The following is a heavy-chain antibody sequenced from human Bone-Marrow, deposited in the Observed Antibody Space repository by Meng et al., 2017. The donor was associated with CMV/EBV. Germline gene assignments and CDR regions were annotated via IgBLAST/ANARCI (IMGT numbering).Heavy chain of an antibody. J-gene: IGHJ4*02. Sequence: ASVKVSCKASGYTFTNYGIMWVRQAPGQGLEWMGWMSAYNVNTNYAQRVQGRVTMTTDTSTTTAYMELRSLRSDDTAVYYCAAGPFGAVAGNFEYWGQGTLVTVSS. D-gene: IGHD6-19*01. V-gene: IGHV1-18*01. CDR3: AAGPFGAVAGNFEY. CDR2: MSAYNVNT. CDR1: GYTFTNYG.